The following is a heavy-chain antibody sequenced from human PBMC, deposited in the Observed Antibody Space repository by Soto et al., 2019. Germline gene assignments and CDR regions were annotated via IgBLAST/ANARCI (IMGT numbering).Heavy chain of an antibody. J-gene: IGHJ4*02. CDR2: IYYSGST. CDR1: GGSMSSYY. Sequence: SECMSLTSTVSGGSMSSYYWSWIRQHPGKGLEWIGYIYYSGSTNYNTSLKSRATISVATSKNQFSLKLSSVTAADTAVYYCAARAVGGTWRASYFGYWGQGTLVTVSS. D-gene: IGHD6-19*01. CDR3: AARAVGGTWRASYFGY. V-gene: IGHV4-59*01.